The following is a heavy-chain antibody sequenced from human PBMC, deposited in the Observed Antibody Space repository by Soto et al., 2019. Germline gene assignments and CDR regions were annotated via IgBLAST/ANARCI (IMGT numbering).Heavy chain of an antibody. CDR3: ARGGGFCGSDCYKGGIDY. D-gene: IGHD2-21*02. Sequence: QVQLVESGGGVVQPGRSLRLSCAASGFTFSPYTMHWVRQAPGKGLEWVAVISYDGSTEYNPDSVKGRFTISRDNPKNTVYLQMNSLRPEDTAIYYCARGGGFCGSDCYKGGIDYWGQGTLVTVAS. V-gene: IGHV3-30-3*01. J-gene: IGHJ4*02. CDR2: ISYDGSTE. CDR1: GFTFSPYT.